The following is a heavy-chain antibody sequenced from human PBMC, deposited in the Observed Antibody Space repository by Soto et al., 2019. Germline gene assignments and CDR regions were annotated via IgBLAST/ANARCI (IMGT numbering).Heavy chain of an antibody. CDR3: AYLPCSGRSGSWFSFSGMDV. V-gene: IGHV2-5*02. CDR2: IYWDDDK. D-gene: IGHD2-15*01. CDR1: GFSLSTSGVG. J-gene: IGHJ6*02. Sequence: QITLKESGPTLVKPTQTLTLTCTFSGFSLSTSGVGVAWIRQPPGKALEWLALIYWDDDKRYRPSLESRLTIXXXTXXNQVVLTMTNMDSVDTATYYCAYLPCSGRSGSWFSFSGMDVWGQGTTVTVSS.